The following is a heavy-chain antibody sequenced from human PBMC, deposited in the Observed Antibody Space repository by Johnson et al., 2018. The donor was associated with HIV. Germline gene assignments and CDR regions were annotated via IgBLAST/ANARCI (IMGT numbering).Heavy chain of an antibody. V-gene: IGHV3-20*04. CDR1: GFTFDEYD. J-gene: IGHJ3*01. CDR2: INWQGGTP. Sequence: VQLVESWGGVARPGGSLRLSCEASGFTFDEYDMNWVRQAPGKGLEWVSGINWQGGTPGFADSVKGRFTISINNSENSLYLQMNSLRAEDTALYYCAKDMGYSSFGFGFDLWGQGKMVTVSS. CDR3: AKDMGYSSFGFGFDL. D-gene: IGHD6-13*01.